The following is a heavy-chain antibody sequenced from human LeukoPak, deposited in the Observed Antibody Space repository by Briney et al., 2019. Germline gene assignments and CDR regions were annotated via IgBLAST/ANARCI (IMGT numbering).Heavy chain of an antibody. CDR3: ARVVGDYYYMDV. J-gene: IGHJ6*03. Sequence: GASVKVSCKASGGTFSSYAISWVRQAPGQGLEWMGGIIPIFGTANYAQKFQGRVTITADESTSTAYMELSSLRSEDTAVYYCARVVGDYYYMDVWGKGTTVTISS. CDR2: IIPIFGTA. D-gene: IGHD3-10*01. V-gene: IGHV1-69*13. CDR1: GGTFSSYA.